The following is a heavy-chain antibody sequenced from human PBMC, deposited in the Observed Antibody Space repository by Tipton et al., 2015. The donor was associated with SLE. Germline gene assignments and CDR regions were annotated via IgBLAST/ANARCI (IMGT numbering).Heavy chain of an antibody. Sequence: TLSLTCAVYGWSFSGYYWSWIRQPPGEGLEGIGEINHRGSTNYNPSLKSGVTISVDTSKNQFSLKLSSVTAADTAVYYCARGEFVVVVAATYDYYGMDVWGQGTTVPVSS. J-gene: IGHJ6*02. CDR1: GWSFSGYY. D-gene: IGHD2-15*01. CDR3: ARGEFVVVVAATYDYYGMDV. CDR2: INHRGST. V-gene: IGHV4-34*01.